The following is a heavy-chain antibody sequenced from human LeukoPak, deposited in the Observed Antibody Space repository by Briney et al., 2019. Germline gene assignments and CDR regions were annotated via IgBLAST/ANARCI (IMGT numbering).Heavy chain of an antibody. Sequence: GSLRLSCAASGFTFSSYWMTWVRQPPGKGLEWIGEINHSGSTNYNPSLKSRVTISVDTSKNQFSLKLSSVTAADTAVYYCARPQRGYSYGYFDYWGQGTLVTVSS. J-gene: IGHJ4*02. V-gene: IGHV4-34*01. CDR1: GFTFSSYW. D-gene: IGHD5-18*01. CDR3: ARPQRGYSYGYFDY. CDR2: INHSGST.